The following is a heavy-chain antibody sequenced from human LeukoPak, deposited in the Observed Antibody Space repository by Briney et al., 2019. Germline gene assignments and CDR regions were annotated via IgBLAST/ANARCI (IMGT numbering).Heavy chain of an antibody. CDR2: ISGSGGST. CDR3: ARDNELAYYYGMDV. CDR1: GFTFSSYA. V-gene: IGHV3-23*01. J-gene: IGHJ6*02. Sequence: GGSLRLSCAASGFTFSSYAMSWVRQAPGRGLEWVSAISGSGGSTYYADSVKGRFTLSRDNAKNSLYLQMNSLRAEDTAVYYCARDNELAYYYGMDVWGQGTTVTVSS. D-gene: IGHD1-1*01.